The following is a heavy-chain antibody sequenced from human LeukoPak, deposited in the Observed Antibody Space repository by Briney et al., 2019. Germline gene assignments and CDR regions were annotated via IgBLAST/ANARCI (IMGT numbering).Heavy chain of an antibody. CDR2: IGGDGIA. D-gene: IGHD3-16*01. CDR3: AKVTGGDMITYGGVDY. Sequence: GGSLRLSCVASGFTFTDHPMNWVRQAPGKGLEWISYIGGDGIAFYADSVKGRFTASKDDARKSMYLQMDSLRVEDTAVHYCAKVTGGDMITYGGVDYWGQGTLVTVSS. V-gene: IGHV3-69-1*01. CDR1: GFTFTDHP. J-gene: IGHJ4*02.